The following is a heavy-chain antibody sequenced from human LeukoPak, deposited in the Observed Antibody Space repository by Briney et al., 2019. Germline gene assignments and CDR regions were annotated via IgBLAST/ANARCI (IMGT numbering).Heavy chain of an antibody. V-gene: IGHV3-33*01. D-gene: IGHD2-21*01. CDR2: IWYDGSNK. CDR1: GFTFSSYG. J-gene: IGHJ6*02. Sequence: QPGGSLRLSCAASGFTFSSYGMHWVRQAPGKGLEWVAVIWYDGSNKYYADSVKGRFTISRDNSKNTLYLQMNSLRAEDTAVYYCARDLGDGYYGMDVWGQGTTVTVSS. CDR3: ARDLGDGYYGMDV.